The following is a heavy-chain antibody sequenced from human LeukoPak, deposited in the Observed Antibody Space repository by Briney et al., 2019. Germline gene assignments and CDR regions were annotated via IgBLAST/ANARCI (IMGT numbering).Heavy chain of an antibody. D-gene: IGHD2-2*01. Sequence: GGSLRLSCAASGFTFSSYGMHWVRQAPGKGLEWVAVISYDGSNKYYADSVEGRFTISRDNSKNTLYLQMNSLRAEDTAVYYCAKDGLISHCSSTSCYYFDYWGQGTLVTVSS. CDR3: AKDGLISHCSSTSCYYFDY. CDR1: GFTFSSYG. J-gene: IGHJ4*02. CDR2: ISYDGSNK. V-gene: IGHV3-30*18.